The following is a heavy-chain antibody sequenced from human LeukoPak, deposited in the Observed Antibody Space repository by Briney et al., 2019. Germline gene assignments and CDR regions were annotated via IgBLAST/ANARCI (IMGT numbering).Heavy chain of an antibody. CDR3: ARGTGSSWFDP. CDR1: GYTFTAYY. J-gene: IGHJ5*02. Sequence: ASVKVPCVASGYTFTAYYMHWVRQAPGQGLEWMGWININNGGTKNTQKLQGRVTMTRDTSISTAYMELSGLTSDDTAVYYCARGTGSSWFDPWGQGTLVTVSS. V-gene: IGHV1-2*02. D-gene: IGHD2-8*02. CDR2: ININNGGT.